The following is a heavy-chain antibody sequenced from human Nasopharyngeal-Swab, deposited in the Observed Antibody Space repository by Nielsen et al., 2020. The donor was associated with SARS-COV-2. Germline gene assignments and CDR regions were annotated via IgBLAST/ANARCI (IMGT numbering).Heavy chain of an antibody. CDR1: RFTFSRWP. CDR3: ARENWGIDY. J-gene: IGHJ4*02. CDR2: ISSDGSDK. V-gene: IGHV3-30*03. D-gene: IGHD7-27*01. Sequence: GGSLRLSCVASRFTFSRWPMHWVRQAPGKGLEWVTVISSDGSDKQYVDSVKGRFTISRDNAKNTLYLQMNSLRAEDTAVYYCARENWGIDYWGQGTLVTVSS.